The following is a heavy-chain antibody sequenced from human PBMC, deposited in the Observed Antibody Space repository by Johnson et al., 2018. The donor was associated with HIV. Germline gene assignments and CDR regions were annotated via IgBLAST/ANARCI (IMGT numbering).Heavy chain of an antibody. Sequence: VQLVESGGGVVQPGRSLRLSCAASGFTVSSNYMSWVRQAPGKGLEWVSVIYSGGTTYHAYSVKGRFTISRDNSKNTVYLQMNSLSAEDTAVYYCARDSLTASLDAFDLWGQGTVVTVSS. D-gene: IGHD2-21*02. CDR3: ARDSLTASLDAFDL. CDR1: GFTVSSNY. V-gene: IGHV3-66*02. J-gene: IGHJ3*01. CDR2: IYSGGTT.